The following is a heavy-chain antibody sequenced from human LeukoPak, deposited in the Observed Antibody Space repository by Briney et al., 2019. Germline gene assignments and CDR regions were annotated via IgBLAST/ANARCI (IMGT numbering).Heavy chain of an antibody. CDR2: IYPGDSDT. Sequence: PGESLKISFKGSGYAFTSYWIGLVLQMPGKGLEWMGIIYPGDSDTRYSPSFQGQVIISADKSISPAYLQWSSQKALEPPIYHCARRVSFSSSSNWFDPCGQGTLVTVSS. V-gene: IGHV5-51*01. CDR1: GYAFTSYW. D-gene: IGHD6-6*01. CDR3: ARRVSFSSSSNWFDP. J-gene: IGHJ5*02.